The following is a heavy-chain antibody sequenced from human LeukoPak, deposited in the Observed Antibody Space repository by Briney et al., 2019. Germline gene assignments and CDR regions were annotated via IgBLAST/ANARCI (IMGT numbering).Heavy chain of an antibody. V-gene: IGHV4-59*08. J-gene: IGHJ4*02. CDR2: IHYTGST. D-gene: IGHD2-15*01. Sequence: SETLSLTCTVSGGSISSYYWSWIRQPPGKGLEWIGDIHYTGSTKYNPSLESRVTISVDTSKNQFSLKLSSVTAADTAVYYCASLEGYCSGGSCYQPEWGQGTLVTVSS. CDR3: ASLEGYCSGGSCYQPE. CDR1: GGSISSYY.